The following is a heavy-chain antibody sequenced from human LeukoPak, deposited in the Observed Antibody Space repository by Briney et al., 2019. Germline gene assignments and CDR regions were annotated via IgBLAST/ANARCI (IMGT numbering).Heavy chain of an antibody. D-gene: IGHD4-11*01. Sequence: ASVKVSCKASGCTFTAYYIHWVRQAPGQGLEWMGRINPNSGDTNYAQEFQGRVTMTRDTSISTAYMELSRLRSDDTAVYYCAREGSQDYSNYFNWFDPWGQGTLVTVSS. V-gene: IGHV1-2*06. CDR3: AREGSQDYSNYFNWFDP. J-gene: IGHJ5*02. CDR2: INPNSGDT. CDR1: GCTFTAYY.